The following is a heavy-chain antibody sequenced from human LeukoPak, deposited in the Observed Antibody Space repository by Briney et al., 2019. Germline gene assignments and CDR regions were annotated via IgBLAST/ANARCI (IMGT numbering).Heavy chain of an antibody. CDR1: GYTLTELS. V-gene: IGHV1-24*01. Sequence: ASVKVSCKVSGYTLTELSMHWVRQAPGKGLEWMGGFDPEDGETIYAQKFQGRVTMTEDTSTDTAYMELSSLRSEDTAVYYCAKGYYYDSSGYLRGDAFDIWGQGTMVTVSS. J-gene: IGHJ3*02. D-gene: IGHD3-22*01. CDR3: AKGYYYDSSGYLRGDAFDI. CDR2: FDPEDGET.